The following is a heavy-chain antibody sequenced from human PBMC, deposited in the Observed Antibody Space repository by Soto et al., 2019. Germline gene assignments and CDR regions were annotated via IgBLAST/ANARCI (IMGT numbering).Heavy chain of an antibody. CDR2: IYYSGST. CDR3: ASRLYDFWSGYYLGYYYYGMDV. J-gene: IGHJ6*02. D-gene: IGHD3-3*01. V-gene: IGHV4-59*08. Sequence: SETLSLTCTVSGGSISSYYWSWIRQPPGKGLEWIGYIYYSGSTNYNPSLKSRVTISVDTSKNQFSLKLSSVTAADTAVYYCASRLYDFWSGYYLGYYYYGMDVWGQGTTVTVSS. CDR1: GGSISSYY.